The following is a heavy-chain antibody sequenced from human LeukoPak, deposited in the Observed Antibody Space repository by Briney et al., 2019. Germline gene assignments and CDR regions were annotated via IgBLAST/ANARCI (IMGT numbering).Heavy chain of an antibody. CDR3: ARGTIVGALAYFDY. CDR2: IYYSGST. Sequence: PSETLSLTCTVSGGSISSSSYYWGWIRQPPGEGLEWIGSIYYSGSTYYNPSLKSRVTISVDTSKNQFSLKLSSVTAADTAVYYCARGTIVGALAYFDYWGQGTLVTVSS. V-gene: IGHV4-39*07. CDR1: GGSISSSSYY. D-gene: IGHD1-26*01. J-gene: IGHJ4*02.